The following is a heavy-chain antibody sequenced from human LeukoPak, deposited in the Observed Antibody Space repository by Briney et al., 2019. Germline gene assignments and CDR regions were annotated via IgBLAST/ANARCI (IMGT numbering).Heavy chain of an antibody. D-gene: IGHD3-22*01. CDR3: ARGYYYDSSGYYPHY. CDR1: GFTVSSNY. J-gene: IGHJ4*02. Sequence: PGGSLRLSCAASGFTVSSNYMSWVRQAPGKGLEWISVIYSGGSTYYADSVKGRFTISRDNSKNTLYLQMNSLRAEDTAVYYCARGYYYDSSGYYPHYWGQGTLVTVSS. CDR2: IYSGGST. V-gene: IGHV3-66*01.